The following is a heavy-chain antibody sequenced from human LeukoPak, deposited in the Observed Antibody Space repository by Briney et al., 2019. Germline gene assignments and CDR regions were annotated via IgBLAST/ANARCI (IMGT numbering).Heavy chain of an antibody. Sequence: ASVNLSCTASGYTFTSYDINWVRQATGPGLGWMGWMNPNSGNTGYAQTFQGRVTMTRNTSISTAYMELSSLRSEDTAVYYCARGSVMGSYYVIDYYYGMDVWGQGTTVTVSS. CDR2: MNPNSGNT. V-gene: IGHV1-8*01. D-gene: IGHD1-26*01. J-gene: IGHJ6*02. CDR3: ARGSVMGSYYVIDYYYGMDV. CDR1: GYTFTSYD.